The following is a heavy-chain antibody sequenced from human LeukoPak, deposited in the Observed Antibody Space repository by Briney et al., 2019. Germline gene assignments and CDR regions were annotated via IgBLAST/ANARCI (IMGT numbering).Heavy chain of an antibody. J-gene: IGHJ6*03. CDR1: GGSISSSSYY. CDR2: IYYSGST. D-gene: IGHD3-16*02. V-gene: IGHV4-39*01. Sequence: SETLSLTCTVSGGSISSSSYYWGWIRQPPGKGLEWIGSIYYSGSTYYNPSLKSRVTISVDTSKNQFSLKLSSVTAADTAVYYCARHIGGRYYYYYMDVWGKGTTVTISS. CDR3: ARHIGGRYYYYYMDV.